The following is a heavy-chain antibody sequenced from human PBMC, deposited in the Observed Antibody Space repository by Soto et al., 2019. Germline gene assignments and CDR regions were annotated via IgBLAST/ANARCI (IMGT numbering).Heavy chain of an antibody. D-gene: IGHD3-10*01. CDR2: LSVDSGNT. J-gene: IGHJ6*03. Sequence: QVQLVQSGAELKKPGASAKVSCKASGYIFTSYGISWVRQAPGQALEWMAWLSVDSGNTNYAQNFRGRVTMTTDTPARTAQMELRSLRSDDTALSYCARFKGSGTNYYMDVWGKGTTVIVSS. CDR1: GYIFTSYG. V-gene: IGHV1-18*01. CDR3: ARFKGSGTNYYMDV.